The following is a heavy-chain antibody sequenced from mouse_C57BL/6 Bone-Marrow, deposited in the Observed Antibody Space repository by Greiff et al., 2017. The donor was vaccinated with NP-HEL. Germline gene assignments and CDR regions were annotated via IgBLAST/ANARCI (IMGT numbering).Heavy chain of an antibody. D-gene: IGHD1-2*01. CDR1: GYTFTSYG. CDR3: ARLRRPRGY. V-gene: IGHV1-81*01. J-gene: IGHJ2*01. CDR2: IYPRSGNT. Sequence: QVQLKQSGAELARPGASVKLSCKASGYTFTSYGISWVKQRTGQGLEWIGEIYPRSGNTYYNEKFKGKATLTADKSSSTAYMELRSLTSEDSAVYFCARLRRPRGYWGQGTTLTVSS.